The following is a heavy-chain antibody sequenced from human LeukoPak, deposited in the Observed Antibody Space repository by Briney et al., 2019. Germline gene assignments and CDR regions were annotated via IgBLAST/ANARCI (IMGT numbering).Heavy chain of an antibody. V-gene: IGHV3-21*01. D-gene: IGHD4-17*01. Sequence: PGGSLTLSCAASGFTFSSYSMNWVRQAPGKGLEWVSSISSSSSYIYYADSVKGRSTISRDNAKNSLYLQMNSLRAEDTAVYYCARIDYGGYDLDYWGQGTLVTVSS. CDR3: ARIDYGGYDLDY. CDR1: GFTFSSYS. J-gene: IGHJ4*02. CDR2: ISSSSSYI.